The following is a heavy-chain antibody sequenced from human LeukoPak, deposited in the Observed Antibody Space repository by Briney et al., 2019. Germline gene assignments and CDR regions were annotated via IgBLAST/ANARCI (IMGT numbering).Heavy chain of an antibody. Sequence: GGSLRLSCAASGFIVNTNYMTWVRQAPGRGLEWVSFIYADGTTYYADSVKGRFTISRDNSKNTLYLQMNSLRAEDTAVYYCARGAPPDYWGQGTLVTVSS. J-gene: IGHJ4*02. CDR2: IYADGTT. CDR3: ARGAPPDY. V-gene: IGHV3-53*05. CDR1: GFIVNTNY.